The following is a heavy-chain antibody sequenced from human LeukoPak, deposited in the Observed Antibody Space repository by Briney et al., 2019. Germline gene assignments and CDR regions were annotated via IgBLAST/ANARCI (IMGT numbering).Heavy chain of an antibody. Sequence: GGSLRLSCAASGFTFSSYGMSWVRQAPGKGLEWVSAISGSGGSTYYADSVKGRFTIPRDNSKNALYLQMNSLRAEDTAVYYCAKDLHYGSADYWGQGTLVTVSS. CDR3: AKDLHYGSADY. CDR2: ISGSGGST. V-gene: IGHV3-23*01. J-gene: IGHJ4*02. CDR1: GFTFSSYG. D-gene: IGHD3-10*01.